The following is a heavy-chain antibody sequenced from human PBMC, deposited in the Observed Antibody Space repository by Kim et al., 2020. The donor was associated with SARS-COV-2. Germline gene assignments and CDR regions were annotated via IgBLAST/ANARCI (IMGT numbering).Heavy chain of an antibody. Sequence: YAQKLQGRVTMTTDTSTSTAYMELRSLRSDDTAVYYCARAAGFGVYGMDVWGQGTTVTVSS. J-gene: IGHJ6*02. D-gene: IGHD3-10*01. CDR3: ARAAGFGVYGMDV. V-gene: IGHV1-18*01.